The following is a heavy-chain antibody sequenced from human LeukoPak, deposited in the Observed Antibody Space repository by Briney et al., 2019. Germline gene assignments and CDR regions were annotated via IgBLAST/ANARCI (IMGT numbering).Heavy chain of an antibody. CDR2: INHSGST. V-gene: IGHV4-34*01. Sequence: PSETLSLTCAVYGGSFSGYYWSWIRQPPGKGLEWIGEINHSGSTNYNPSLKSRVTISVDTSKNQFSLKLSSVTAADTAVYYCARLMDTAMVPWYFDLWGRGTLVTVSS. D-gene: IGHD5-18*01. J-gene: IGHJ2*01. CDR1: GGSFSGYY. CDR3: ARLMDTAMVPWYFDL.